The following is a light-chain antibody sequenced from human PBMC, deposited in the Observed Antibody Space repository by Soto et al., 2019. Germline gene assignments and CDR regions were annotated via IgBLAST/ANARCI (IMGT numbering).Light chain of an antibody. CDR3: QAWDSSTRVV. Sequence: SYELTQPPSASVSPGQTASITCSGDKLGDKYACWYQQKPGQSPVLVIYQDSKRPSGIPERFSGSNSGNTATLTISGTQAMDEADYYCQAWDSSTRVVFGGGTKPTVL. CDR1: KLGDKY. CDR2: QDS. J-gene: IGLJ2*01. V-gene: IGLV3-1*01.